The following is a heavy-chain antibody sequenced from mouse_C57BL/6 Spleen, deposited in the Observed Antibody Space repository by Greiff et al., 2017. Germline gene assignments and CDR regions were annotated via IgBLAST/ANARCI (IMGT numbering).Heavy chain of an antibody. Sequence: EVQLQQSGPELVKPGASVKMSCKASGYTFTDYNMHWVKQSHGKSLEWIGYINPNNGGTSYNQKFKGKATLTVNKSSSTAYMELLSLTSEDSAVYYCARRSFNGYWFAYWGQGTLVTVSA. CDR2: INPNNGGT. D-gene: IGHD2-2*01. J-gene: IGHJ3*01. CDR3: ARRSFNGYWFAY. V-gene: IGHV1-22*01. CDR1: GYTFTDYN.